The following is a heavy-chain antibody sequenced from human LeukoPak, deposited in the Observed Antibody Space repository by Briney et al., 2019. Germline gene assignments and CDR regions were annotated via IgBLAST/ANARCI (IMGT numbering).Heavy chain of an antibody. Sequence: SETLSLTCAVYGGSFRGYYWSWIRQPPGKGLEGIGEINHSGSTNYNPSLKSRVTISVDTSKHQFSLQLSAVTAADTAVYYCGTYYYHRSGYSFFDYWGQGTLVTVSS. CDR1: GGSFRGYY. CDR3: GTYYYHRSGYSFFDY. CDR2: INHSGST. D-gene: IGHD3-22*01. J-gene: IGHJ4*02. V-gene: IGHV4-34*01.